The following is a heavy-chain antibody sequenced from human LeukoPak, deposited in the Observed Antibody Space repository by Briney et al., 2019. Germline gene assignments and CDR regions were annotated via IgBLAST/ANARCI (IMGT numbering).Heavy chain of an antibody. CDR2: IKQDGSEK. D-gene: IGHD1-26*01. CDR1: GFTFSSYW. Sequence: GGSLRLSCAASGFTFSSYWMSWVRQAPGKGLEWVANIKQDGSEKYYVDSVKGRFTISRDNAKNSLYLQMNSLRAEDTALYYCAKVNSGSYLFYFDYWGQGTLATVSS. J-gene: IGHJ4*02. CDR3: AKVNSGSYLFYFDY. V-gene: IGHV3-7*03.